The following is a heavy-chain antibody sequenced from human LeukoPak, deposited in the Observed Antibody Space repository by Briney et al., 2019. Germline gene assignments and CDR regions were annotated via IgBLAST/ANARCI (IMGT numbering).Heavy chain of an antibody. D-gene: IGHD1-26*01. CDR3: AKDSGSYSEYFDY. V-gene: IGHV3-23*01. CDR1: GFTFSSYA. Sequence: HAGGFLRLSCAASGFTFSSYAMSWVRQAPGKGLGWVSAISGSGGSTYYADSVKGRFTISRDNSKNTLYLQMNSLRAEDTAVYYCAKDSGSYSEYFDYWGQGTLVTVSS. J-gene: IGHJ4*02. CDR2: ISGSGGST.